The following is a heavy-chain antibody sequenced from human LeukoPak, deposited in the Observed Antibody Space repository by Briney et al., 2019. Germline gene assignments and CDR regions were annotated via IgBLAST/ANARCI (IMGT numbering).Heavy chain of an antibody. CDR1: GGSIGSGSYY. J-gene: IGHJ3*02. V-gene: IGHV4-61*02. CDR3: ASPDLVGGDAFDI. Sequence: SQTLSLTCTVSGGSIGSGSYYWSWIRQPAGKGLEWIGRIYTSGSTNYNPSLKSRVTISVDTSKNQFSLKLSSVTAADTAVYYCASPDLVGGDAFDIWGQGTMVTVSS. D-gene: IGHD2-8*02. CDR2: IYTSGST.